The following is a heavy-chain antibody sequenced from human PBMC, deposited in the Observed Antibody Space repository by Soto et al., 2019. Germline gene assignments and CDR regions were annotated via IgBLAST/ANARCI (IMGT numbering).Heavy chain of an antibody. V-gene: IGHV1-18*01. CDR2: ISPYNGHT. J-gene: IGHJ4*02. CDR3: ARADYGVDDY. Sequence: QLVQSGPEVKKPGASVKVSCKASGYTFSSYTISWVRQAPGQGLEWMGWISPYNGHTKYTQKLQGRLTMTTDTSTSTAYMELRSLRSDDTAVYYCARADYGVDDYWGQGTLVTVSS. D-gene: IGHD3-16*01. CDR1: GYTFSSYT.